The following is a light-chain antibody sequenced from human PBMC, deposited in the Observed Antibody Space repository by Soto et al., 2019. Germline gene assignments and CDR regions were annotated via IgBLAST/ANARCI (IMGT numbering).Light chain of an antibody. CDR1: RSLLYSDGNTY. Sequence: DVVMTQSPLSLPVTIGQPGSISCRSSRSLLYSDGNTYLNWFEQRPGQPPRRLIYKVSNRDSAVPDRFSGSGSGTDFTLKISRVEAEDVGVYYCMQGVYWPPGRAFGQGTKVEIK. J-gene: IGKJ1*01. CDR3: MQGVYWPPGRA. V-gene: IGKV2-30*01. CDR2: KVS.